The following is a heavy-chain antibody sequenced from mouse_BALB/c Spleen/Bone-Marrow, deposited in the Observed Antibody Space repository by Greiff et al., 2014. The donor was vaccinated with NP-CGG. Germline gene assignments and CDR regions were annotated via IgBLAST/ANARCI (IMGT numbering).Heavy chain of an antibody. D-gene: IGHD4-1*01. Sequence: VQLQQSGAKLVKPGASVKLSCTASGFNIKDTYMHWVKQRPEQGLEWIGRIDPANGNTKYDPKFQGKATITADTSSNTAYLQLSSLTSEDTAVYYRARWEYYAMDYWGQGTSVTVSS. CDR2: IDPANGNT. CDR3: ARWEYYAMDY. CDR1: GFNIKDTY. V-gene: IGHV14-3*02. J-gene: IGHJ4*01.